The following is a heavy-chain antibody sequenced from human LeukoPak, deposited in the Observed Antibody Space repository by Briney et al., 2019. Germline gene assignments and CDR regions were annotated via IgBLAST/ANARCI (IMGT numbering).Heavy chain of an antibody. CDR2: INQDGRES. D-gene: IGHD3-10*01. J-gene: IGHJ4*02. CDR1: GFSFRSHW. V-gene: IGHV3-7*03. Sequence: PGGSLRLSCAASGFSFRSHWMSWVRQAPGKGLEWVANINQDGRESQYVDSVKGRFTISRDNAKNSLYLQVNSLRVEDTAVYYCVRDGVRDGLYFDYWGQGTLVTVSS. CDR3: VRDGVRDGLYFDY.